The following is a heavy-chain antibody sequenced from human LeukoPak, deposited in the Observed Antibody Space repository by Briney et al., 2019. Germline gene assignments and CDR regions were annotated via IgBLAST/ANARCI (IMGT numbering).Heavy chain of an antibody. V-gene: IGHV3-7*01. CDR2: IKQDGSEK. Sequence: GGSLRLSCAASGFTFSSYWMSWVRQAPGKGLEWVANIKQDGSEKYYVDSVKGRFTISRDNAKNSLYLQMNSLRAEDTAVYYCARWWIKQWLAWFDPWGRGTLVTVSS. J-gene: IGHJ5*02. CDR3: ARWWIKQWLAWFDP. CDR1: GFTFSSYW. D-gene: IGHD6-19*01.